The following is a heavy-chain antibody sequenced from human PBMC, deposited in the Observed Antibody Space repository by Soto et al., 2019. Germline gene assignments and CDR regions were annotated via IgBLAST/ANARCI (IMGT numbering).Heavy chain of an antibody. CDR3: AKGTYCSGGSCYGFDY. Sequence: GESLKISCAASGFTFSSYAMSWVRQAPGKGLEWVSAISGSGGSTYYADSVKGRFTISRDNSKNTLYLQMNSLRAEDTAVYYCAKGTYCSGGSCYGFDYWGQGTLVTVSS. CDR2: ISGSGGST. V-gene: IGHV3-23*01. CDR1: GFTFSSYA. D-gene: IGHD2-15*01. J-gene: IGHJ4*02.